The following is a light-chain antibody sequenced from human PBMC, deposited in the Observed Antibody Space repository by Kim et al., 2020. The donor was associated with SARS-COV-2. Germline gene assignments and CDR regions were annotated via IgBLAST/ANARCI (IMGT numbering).Light chain of an antibody. CDR3: QVWDSSSDHVV. CDR2: YDS. CDR1: NIGSKS. J-gene: IGLJ2*01. V-gene: IGLV3-21*04. Sequence: SYELTQSPSVSVAPGKTARITCGGNNIGSKSVHWYQQKPGQAPVLVIYYDSDRPSGIPERFSGSNSGNTATLTISRVVAGDEADYYCQVWDSSSDHVVFGGGTQLTVL.